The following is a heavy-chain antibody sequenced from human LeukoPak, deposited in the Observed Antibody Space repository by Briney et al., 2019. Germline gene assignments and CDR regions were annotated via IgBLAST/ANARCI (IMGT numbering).Heavy chain of an antibody. J-gene: IGHJ6*02. D-gene: IGHD6-6*01. CDR3: ARDRPYGGYGMDV. CDR1: GGTFSSYA. Sequence: SVKVSCKASGGTFSSYAISWVRQAPGQGLEWMGGIIPIFGTANYAQKFQGRVTITADESTSTAYMELSSLRSEDTAVYYCARDRPYGGYGMDVWGQGTTVTVSS. CDR2: IIPIFGTA. V-gene: IGHV1-69*13.